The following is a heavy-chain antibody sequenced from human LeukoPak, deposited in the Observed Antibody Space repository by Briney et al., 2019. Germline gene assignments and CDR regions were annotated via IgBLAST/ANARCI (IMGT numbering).Heavy chain of an antibody. D-gene: IGHD4/OR15-4a*01. CDR1: RFTFNDYS. CDR2: ISNTGSSI. CDR3: ARVHGAYPFDY. Sequence: PGGSLRLSCAASRFTFNDYSMTWIRQAPGKGLEWVSSISNTGSSINYADSVKGRFNISRDNAKKSLYLQMNSLRAEDTAVYYCARVHGAYPFDYWGQGTLVTVSS. V-gene: IGHV3-11*04. J-gene: IGHJ4*02.